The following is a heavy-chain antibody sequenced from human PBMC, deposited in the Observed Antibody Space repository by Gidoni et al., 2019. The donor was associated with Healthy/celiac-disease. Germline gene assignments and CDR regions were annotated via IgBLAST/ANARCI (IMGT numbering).Heavy chain of an antibody. CDR2: INPSGGST. V-gene: IGHV1-46*01. CDR1: GYTFTRYY. CDR3: ARSGVIAVAPVDWFDP. J-gene: IGHJ5*02. Sequence: QVQLVQSGAEVKKPGASVKVSCKASGYTFTRYYMHWVRQAPGQGLEWMGIINPSGGSTSYAQKFQGRVTMTRDTSTSTVYMELSSLRSEDTAVYYCARSGVIAVAPVDWFDPWGQGTLVTVSS. D-gene: IGHD6-19*01.